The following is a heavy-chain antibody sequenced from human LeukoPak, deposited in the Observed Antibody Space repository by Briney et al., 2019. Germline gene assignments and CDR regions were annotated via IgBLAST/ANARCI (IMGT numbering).Heavy chain of an antibody. V-gene: IGHV3-53*01. Sequence: GGSLRLSCAASGFTVSSSYMSWVRQAPGKGLEWVSVIYDSGTTYYADSVKGRFLIFRDTSKSTVDLQMNSLRVEDTAVYYCAGRRSSGWYAYWGQGTLVTVSS. J-gene: IGHJ4*02. CDR1: GFTVSSSY. CDR2: IYDSGTT. CDR3: AGRRSSGWYAY. D-gene: IGHD6-19*01.